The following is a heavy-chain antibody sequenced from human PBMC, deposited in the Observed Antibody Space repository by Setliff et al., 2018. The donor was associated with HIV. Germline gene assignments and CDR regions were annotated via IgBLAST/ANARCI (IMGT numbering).Heavy chain of an antibody. CDR1: GVSISSGSYY. CDR3: ARGAYRDGYDY. D-gene: IGHD5-18*01. CDR2: IYTSGST. V-gene: IGHV4-61*09. Sequence: PSETLSLTCTVSGVSISSGSYYWSWIRQPAGKGLEWIGHIYTSGSTNYNPSLKSRVTISVDTSKNQFSLKLSSVTAADTAVYYCARGAYRDGYDYWGQGTLVTVSS. J-gene: IGHJ4*02.